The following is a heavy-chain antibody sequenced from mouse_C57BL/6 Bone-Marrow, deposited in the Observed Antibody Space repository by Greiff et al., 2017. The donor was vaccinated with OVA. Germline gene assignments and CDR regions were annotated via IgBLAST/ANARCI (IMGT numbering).Heavy chain of an antibody. CDR2: INPNNGGT. CDR3: ARGGYGSSFYYAMDY. CDR1: GYTFTDYN. J-gene: IGHJ4*01. V-gene: IGHV1-18*01. Sequence: EVQRVESGPELVKPGASVKIPCKASGYTFTDYNMDWVKQSHGKSLEWIGDINPNNGGTIYNQKFKGKATLTVDKSSSTAYMELRSLTSEDTAVYYCARGGYGSSFYYAMDYWGQGTSVTVSS. D-gene: IGHD1-1*01.